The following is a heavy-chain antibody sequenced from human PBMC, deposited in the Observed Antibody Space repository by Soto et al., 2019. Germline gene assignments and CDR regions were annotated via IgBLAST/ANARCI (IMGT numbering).Heavy chain of an antibody. Sequence: ASVKVSCKASGYTFTSYYMHWVRQAPGQGLEWMGIINPSGGSTSYAQKFQGRVTMTRDTSTSTVYMELSSPSSEDTAVYYCARHNGYCSSTSCPYLDYWGQGTLVTVSS. CDR1: GYTFTSYY. CDR3: ARHNGYCSSTSCPYLDY. J-gene: IGHJ4*02. V-gene: IGHV1-46*03. CDR2: INPSGGST. D-gene: IGHD2-2*01.